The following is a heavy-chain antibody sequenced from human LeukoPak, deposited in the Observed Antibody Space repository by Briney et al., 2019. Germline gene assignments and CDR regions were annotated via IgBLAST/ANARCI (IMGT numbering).Heavy chain of an antibody. V-gene: IGHV4-59*01. CDR3: ASICSSTSCYDGGY. CDR1: GGSISSYY. Sequence: SETLSLTCTVSGGSISSYYWSWIRQPPGKGLEWIGYIYYSGSTNYNPSLKSRVTISVDTSKSQFSLKLSSVTAADTAVYYCASICSSTSCYDGGYWGQGTLVTVSS. J-gene: IGHJ4*02. CDR2: IYYSGST. D-gene: IGHD2-2*01.